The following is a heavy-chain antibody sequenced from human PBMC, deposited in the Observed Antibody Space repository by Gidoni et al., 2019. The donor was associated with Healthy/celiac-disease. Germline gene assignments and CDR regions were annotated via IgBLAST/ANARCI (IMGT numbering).Heavy chain of an antibody. J-gene: IGHJ4*02. V-gene: IGHV3-23*01. D-gene: IGHD3-10*01. CDR1: GFTFRSYA. Sequence: EVQLLESGGGLVQPGGSLRLSCAASGFTFRSYAMSWVRQAPGKGLEWVSAISGSGGSTYYADSVKGRFTISRDNSKNTLYLQMNSLRAEDTAVYYCAKDRLLWFGELSEYFDYWGQGTLVTVSS. CDR2: ISGSGGST. CDR3: AKDRLLWFGELSEYFDY.